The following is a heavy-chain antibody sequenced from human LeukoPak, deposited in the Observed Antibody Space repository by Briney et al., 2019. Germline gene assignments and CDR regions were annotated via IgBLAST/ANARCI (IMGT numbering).Heavy chain of an antibody. CDR1: GGSFSGYY. Sequence: ETLSLTCAVYGGSFSGYYWSWVRQAPGKGLEWVSVIYSGGSTYYADSVKGRFTISRDNSKNTLYLQMNSLRAEDTAVYYCARSLLTYYYDSSGYSKEDWGQGTLVTVSS. CDR3: ARSLLTYYYDSSGYSKED. D-gene: IGHD3-22*01. J-gene: IGHJ4*02. V-gene: IGHV3-53*01. CDR2: IYSGGST.